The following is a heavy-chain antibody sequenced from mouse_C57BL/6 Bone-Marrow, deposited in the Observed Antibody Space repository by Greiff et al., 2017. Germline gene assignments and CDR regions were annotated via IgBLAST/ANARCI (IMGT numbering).Heavy chain of an antibody. CDR1: GYTFTDYN. V-gene: IGHV1-22*01. CDR3: ARREGTTVVDYAMDY. Sequence: VQLKESGPELVKPGASVKMSCKASGYTFTDYNMHWVKQSHGKSLEWIGYINPNNGGTSYNQKFKGKATLTVNKSSSTAYMELRSLTSEDSAVYYCARREGTTVVDYAMDYWGQGTSVTVSS. CDR2: INPNNGGT. J-gene: IGHJ4*01. D-gene: IGHD1-1*01.